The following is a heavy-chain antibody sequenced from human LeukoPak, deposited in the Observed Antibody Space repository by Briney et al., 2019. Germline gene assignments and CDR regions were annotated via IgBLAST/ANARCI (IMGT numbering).Heavy chain of an antibody. J-gene: IGHJ3*02. V-gene: IGHV6-1*01. CDR1: GDSVSSNSAA. Sequence: SQTLSLTCSISGDSVSSNSAAWNWIRQSPSRGLEWLGRTYYRPKWYNDYAVSVKSRITINPDTSKNQFSLQLNSVTPEDTAVYYCARVEYIAARPEAFDIWGQGTMVTVSS. D-gene: IGHD6-6*01. CDR3: ARVEYIAARPEAFDI. CDR2: TYYRPKWYN.